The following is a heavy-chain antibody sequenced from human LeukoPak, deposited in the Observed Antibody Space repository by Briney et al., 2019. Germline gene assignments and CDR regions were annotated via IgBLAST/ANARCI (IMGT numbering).Heavy chain of an antibody. J-gene: IGHJ5*02. CDR1: GFTFDSYW. CDR2: IKEDGSEK. V-gene: IGHV3-7*05. CDR3: VRGSSGTVVRGVAWAWFDP. Sequence: GGSLRLSCAASGFTFDSYWMSWVRQAPGKGLEWVANIKEDGSEKYYVDSVKGRFTISRDNAKDSLCLQMNSLRAEDTAVYYCVRGSSGTVVRGVAWAWFDPWGQGTLVTVSS. D-gene: IGHD3-10*01.